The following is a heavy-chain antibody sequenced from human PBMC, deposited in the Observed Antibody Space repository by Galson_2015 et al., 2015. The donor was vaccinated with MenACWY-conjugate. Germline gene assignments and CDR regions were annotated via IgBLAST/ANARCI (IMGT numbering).Heavy chain of an antibody. V-gene: IGHV4-39*07. Sequence: SETLSLTCTVSGGSISSSSYYWGWIRQPPGKGLEWIGSIYYSGSTYYNPSLKSRVTISVDTSKNQFSLKLSSVTAADTAVYYCARDRIVVVVAATNWFDPWGQGTLVTVSS. CDR1: GGSISSSSYY. CDR3: ARDRIVVVVAATNWFDP. J-gene: IGHJ5*02. D-gene: IGHD2-15*01. CDR2: IYYSGST.